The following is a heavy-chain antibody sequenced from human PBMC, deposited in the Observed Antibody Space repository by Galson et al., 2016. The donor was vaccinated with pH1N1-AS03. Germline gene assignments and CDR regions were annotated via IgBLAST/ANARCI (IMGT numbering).Heavy chain of an antibody. Sequence: SLRLSCAASGFIFTHYSMHWVRQAPGKGLEWVAVMSYEGTTTYYADSVKGRFTISRDNSKNTLYLQMNSLGTEDTALYYCAREAGGFGSNWLQTDAFDIWGQGTMVTVSS. CDR3: AREAGGFGSNWLQTDAFDI. CDR2: MSYEGTTT. V-gene: IGHV3-30-3*01. D-gene: IGHD6-13*01. CDR1: GFIFTHYS. J-gene: IGHJ3*02.